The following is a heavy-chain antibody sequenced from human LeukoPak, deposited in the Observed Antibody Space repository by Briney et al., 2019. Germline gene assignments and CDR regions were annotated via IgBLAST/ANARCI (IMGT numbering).Heavy chain of an antibody. V-gene: IGHV1-2*02. CDR3: ARGPNREYQLPHFDY. CDR2: INPNSGGT. D-gene: IGHD2-2*01. CDR1: GYTFTGYY. J-gene: IGHJ4*02. Sequence: ASVTVSCTASGYTFTGYYMHWVRQAPGQGLEWMGWINPNSGGTNYAQKFQGRVTMTRDTSISTAYMELSRLRSDDTAVYYCARGPNREYQLPHFDYWGQGTLVTVSS.